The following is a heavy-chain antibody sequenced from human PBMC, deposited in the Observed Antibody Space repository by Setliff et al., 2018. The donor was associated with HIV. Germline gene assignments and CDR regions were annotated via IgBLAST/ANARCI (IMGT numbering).Heavy chain of an antibody. CDR3: ARVPNWGEAPFAFDV. J-gene: IGHJ3*01. CDR1: GFSISSDGFY. CDR2: IFGSGIT. D-gene: IGHD7-27*01. V-gene: IGHV4-31*03. Sequence: SETLSLTCTLSGFSISSDGFYWNWIGQRPGKGLEWIGYIFGSGITYYNPPLKSRLRISIDTSANQFSVELSSVTAADTALYFCARVPNWGEAPFAFDVWGLGTMVTVSS.